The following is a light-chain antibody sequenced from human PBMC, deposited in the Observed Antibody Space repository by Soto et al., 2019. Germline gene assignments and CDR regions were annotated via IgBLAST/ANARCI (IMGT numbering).Light chain of an antibody. V-gene: IGKV3-15*01. J-gene: IGKJ5*01. Sequence: EIVMTQSPATLSVSPGERATLSCRTSQSVSSSLAWYQQKPGQAPSLLIYGASTRATGIPARFSGSGSGTEFTLTISSLQSEDFAVYYCQQYNNWPSNTFGQGTRLEIK. CDR1: QSVSSS. CDR2: GAS. CDR3: QQYNNWPSNT.